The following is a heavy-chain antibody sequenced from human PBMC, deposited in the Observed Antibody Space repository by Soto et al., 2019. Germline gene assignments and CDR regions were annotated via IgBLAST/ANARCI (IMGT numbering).Heavy chain of an antibody. CDR2: IYYSGST. CDR1: GGSIISGDYY. CDR3: ARGYSGYDFRLDY. J-gene: IGHJ4*02. V-gene: IGHV4-30-4*01. D-gene: IGHD5-12*01. Sequence: PSETLSLTCTVSGGSIISGDYYWMWIRQPPGKGLEWIGYIYYSGSTYYNPSLKSRVTISVDTSKNQFSLKLSSVTAADTAVYYCARGYSGYDFRLDYWGQGTLVTVSS.